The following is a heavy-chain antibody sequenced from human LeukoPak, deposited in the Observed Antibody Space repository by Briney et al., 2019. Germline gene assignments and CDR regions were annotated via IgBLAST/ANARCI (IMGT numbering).Heavy chain of an antibody. Sequence: SETLSLTCTVSGGSISSYYWSWIRQPPGKGLEWIGYIYYSGSTNYNPSLKSRVTMSVDTSKNQFSLKLSSVTAADTAVYYCARAEAAAGTKYYYYYMDVWGKGTTVTVSS. D-gene: IGHD6-13*01. CDR3: ARAEAAAGTKYYYYYMDV. CDR1: GGSISSYY. J-gene: IGHJ6*03. CDR2: IYYSGST. V-gene: IGHV4-59*12.